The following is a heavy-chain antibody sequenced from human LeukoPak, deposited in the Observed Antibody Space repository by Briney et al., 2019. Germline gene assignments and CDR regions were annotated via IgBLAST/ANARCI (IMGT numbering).Heavy chain of an antibody. J-gene: IGHJ6*03. CDR3: ARDAPMTTVTYYNYMDV. CDR2: ISSSGSTI. Sequence: GGSLRLSCAASGFAFSNYYMSWIRQAPGKWLEWVSYISSSGSTIYYADSVKGRFTISRDNAKNSLYLQMNSLRAEDTAVYYCARDAPMTTVTYYNYMDVWGKGTTVTVSS. CDR1: GFAFSNYY. V-gene: IGHV3-11*04. D-gene: IGHD4-11*01.